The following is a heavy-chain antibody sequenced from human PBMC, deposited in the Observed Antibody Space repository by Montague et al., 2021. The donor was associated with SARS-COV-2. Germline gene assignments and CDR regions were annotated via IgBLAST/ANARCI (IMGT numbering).Heavy chain of an antibody. CDR3: AKSFSGTRNWFDI. J-gene: IGHJ5*02. CDR2: ISDFGGGT. D-gene: IGHD1-14*01. Sequence: SLRLSCAASGFIFTNYGMNWVRRAPGKGLESVAGISDFGGGTYYSDSVKGRFTISRATSNSTLFLQMDGLRAEDAAIYYCAKSFSGTRNWFDIWGQGTLVTVSS. CDR1: GFIFTNYG. V-gene: IGHV3-23*01.